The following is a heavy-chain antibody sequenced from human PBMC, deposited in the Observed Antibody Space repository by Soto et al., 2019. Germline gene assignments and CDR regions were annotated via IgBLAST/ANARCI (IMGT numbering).Heavy chain of an antibody. CDR1: GGTFSSYA. CDR2: IIPIFGTA. D-gene: IGHD3-22*01. J-gene: IGHJ6*02. CDR3: ATAYYYYDSSGPYPNYGMDV. V-gene: IGHV1-69*13. Sequence: SVKVSCKASGGTFSSYAISWVRQAPGQGLEWLGGIIPIFGTANYAQKFQGRVTITADESTSTAYMELSSLRSEDTAVYYCATAYYYYDSSGPYPNYGMDVWGQGTTVTVSS.